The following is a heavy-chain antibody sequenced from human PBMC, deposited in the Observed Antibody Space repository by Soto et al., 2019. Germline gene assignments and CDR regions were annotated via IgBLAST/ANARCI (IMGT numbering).Heavy chain of an antibody. D-gene: IGHD6-13*01. CDR3: AKLEQQLRYKAPFDP. J-gene: IGHJ5*02. Sequence: PGGSLILSCAASGFTFTSYAMNWVRLAPGKGLEWVSAISGSGGTTYYADSVKGRFTISRDNSKNTLYLQMNSLRAEDTAVYYCAKLEQQLRYKAPFDPWGQGTLVTVSS. V-gene: IGHV3-23*01. CDR1: GFTFTSYA. CDR2: ISGSGGTT.